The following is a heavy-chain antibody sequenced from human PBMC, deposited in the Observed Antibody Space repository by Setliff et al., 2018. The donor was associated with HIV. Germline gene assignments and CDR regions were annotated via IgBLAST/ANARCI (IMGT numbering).Heavy chain of an antibody. D-gene: IGHD3-16*01. CDR2: INPDNGNT. J-gene: IGHJ4*02. Sequence: GASVKVSCKASGDNFTSYTFHWVRQAPGQTPEWMGWINPDNGNTQYSQKFRGRVTMTRDTSANTVFMQMSSLRSEDTSIFYCAMTKMIYYFDYWGPGTLVTAPQ. CDR1: GDNFTSYT. CDR3: AMTKMIYYFDY. V-gene: IGHV1-3*01.